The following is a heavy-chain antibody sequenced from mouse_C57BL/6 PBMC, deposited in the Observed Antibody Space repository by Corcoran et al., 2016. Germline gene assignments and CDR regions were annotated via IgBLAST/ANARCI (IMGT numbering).Heavy chain of an antibody. Sequence: DVQLQESGPGLVKPSQSLSLTCSVTGYSITSGYYWNWIRQFPGNKLEWMGYISYDGSNNYNPSLKNRISITRDTSKNQFFLKLNSVTTEDTATYYCARKAYDSHYFDYWGQGTTLTVSS. V-gene: IGHV3-6*01. CDR1: GYSITSGYY. CDR2: ISYDGSN. CDR3: ARKAYDSHYFDY. J-gene: IGHJ2*01. D-gene: IGHD2-12*01.